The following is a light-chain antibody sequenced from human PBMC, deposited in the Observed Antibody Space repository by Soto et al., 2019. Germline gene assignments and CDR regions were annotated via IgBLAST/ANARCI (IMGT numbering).Light chain of an antibody. CDR3: LPYGSSPRY. CDR2: VAS. V-gene: IGKV3-20*01. J-gene: IGKJ1*01. CDR1: QSVSNNN. Sequence: EIVVTQSPGPLSLSPGERATLSCRASQSVSNNNFTRYQQKPGQAPRLLIYVASSRSTGITDRFSVYGSGSDFTFTSSRRVPEDCAVYYCLPYGSSPRYFGQGTNVESK.